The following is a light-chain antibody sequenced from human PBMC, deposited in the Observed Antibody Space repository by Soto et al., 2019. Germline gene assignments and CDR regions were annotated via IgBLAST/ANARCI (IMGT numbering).Light chain of an antibody. CDR2: GAS. CDR3: QQYNNWPYT. J-gene: IGKJ2*01. V-gene: IGKV3-15*01. CDR1: QSVSSN. Sequence: EIVMTQSPATLAVSPGERAALSCRASQSVSSNFAWYQQKPGQAPRLLIYGASSRATGTPARFSGSGSGTEFTLTISSLQSEDFAVYYCQQYNNWPYTFGLGTKXXMK.